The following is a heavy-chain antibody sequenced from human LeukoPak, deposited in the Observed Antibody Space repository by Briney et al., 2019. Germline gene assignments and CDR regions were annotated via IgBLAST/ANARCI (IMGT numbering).Heavy chain of an antibody. V-gene: IGHV3-23*01. J-gene: IGHJ4*02. CDR2: ISDNGRNT. CDR3: ARDLSPVVRASPMGY. Sequence: GGSLRLSCAASGFTFRSLAMNWVRQAPGKGLEWVSTISDNGRNTHYADSVKGRFTISRDNSKNTLDLQMNSLKAEDTAIYYCARDLSPVVRASPMGYWGQGTLVTVSS. D-gene: IGHD3-10*01. CDR1: GFTFRSLA.